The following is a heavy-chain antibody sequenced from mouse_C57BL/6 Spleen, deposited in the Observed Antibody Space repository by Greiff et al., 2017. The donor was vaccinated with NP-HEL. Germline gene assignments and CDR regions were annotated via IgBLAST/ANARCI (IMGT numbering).Heavy chain of an antibody. CDR2: IYPGDGDT. D-gene: IGHD2-5*01. J-gene: IGHJ2*01. V-gene: IGHV1-82*01. CDR1: GYAFSSSW. Sequence: QVQLQQSGPELVKPGASVKISCKASGYAFSSSWMNWVKQRPGKGLEWIGRIYPGDGDTNYNGKFKGKATLTADKSSSTAYMQLSSLTSDDAAVYFCARGNSNYDYWGQGTTLTVSS. CDR3: ARGNSNYDY.